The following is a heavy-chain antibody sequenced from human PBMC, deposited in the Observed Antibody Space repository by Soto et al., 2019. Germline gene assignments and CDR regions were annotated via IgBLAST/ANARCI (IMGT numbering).Heavy chain of an antibody. CDR2: IYPGDSDT. J-gene: IGHJ3*02. V-gene: IGHV5-51*01. CDR1: GNIFANSW. CDR3: ARRRNDFNDGFDI. Sequence: GESLKIFCKGSGNIFANSWIGWVRQMSGKGLEWMGIIYPGDSDTRYSPSFQGQVTISADKSIITAYLQWSSLKASDTAIYYCARRRNDFNDGFDIWGQGTMVTVSS. D-gene: IGHD2-21*02.